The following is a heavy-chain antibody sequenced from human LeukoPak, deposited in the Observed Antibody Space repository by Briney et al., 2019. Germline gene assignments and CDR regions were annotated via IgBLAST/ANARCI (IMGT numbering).Heavy chain of an antibody. CDR2: IRSTIDAGAT. Sequence: GGSLRLSCAAYGFTVTYTWMSWVRQAPGKGLEWVGRIRSTIDAGATEYAAPVEGRFTVPRDDSKQSIYLQMDSLKTEDTAVYYCVTGSYYTTGAFDIWGPGTMVTASS. CDR3: VTGSYYTTGAFDI. CDR1: GFTVTYTW. D-gene: IGHD1-26*01. V-gene: IGHV3-15*01. J-gene: IGHJ3*02.